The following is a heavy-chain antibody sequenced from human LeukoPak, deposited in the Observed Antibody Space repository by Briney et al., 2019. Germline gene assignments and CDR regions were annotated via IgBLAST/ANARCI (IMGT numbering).Heavy chain of an antibody. V-gene: IGHV3-48*02. CDR3: ASSGSYRFDY. J-gene: IGHJ4*02. Sequence: GGSLRLSCAASGFTFSSYAMSWVRQAPGKGLEWVSHITASGTAMFYADSVKGRFTMSRDNAKNSLYLQMNSLRDEDTAVYYCASSGSYRFDYWGQGTLVTVSS. CDR1: GFTFSSYA. D-gene: IGHD1-26*01. CDR2: ITASGTAM.